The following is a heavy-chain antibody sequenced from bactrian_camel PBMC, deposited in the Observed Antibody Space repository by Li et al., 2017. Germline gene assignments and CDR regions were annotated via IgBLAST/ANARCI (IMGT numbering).Heavy chain of an antibody. CDR3: AKTEIGGYCSPTYPDQWKMYNW. CDR1: GQTDSSYC. V-gene: IGHV3S40*01. Sequence: VQLVESGGGSVQPGGSLRLSCEVSGQTDSSYCMGWFRQPIGGQREAVAAIYISLRATYYVDPVKGRFTIARNNPENTVYLQMTDLKPDDTAMYYCAKTEIGGYCSPTYPDQWKMYNWWGQGTQVTVS. D-gene: IGHD3*01. CDR2: IYISLRAT. J-gene: IGHJ4*01.